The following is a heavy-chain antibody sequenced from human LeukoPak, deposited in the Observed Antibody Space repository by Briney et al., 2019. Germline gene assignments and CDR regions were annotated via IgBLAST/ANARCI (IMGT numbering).Heavy chain of an antibody. CDR1: GFTFSSYE. V-gene: IGHV3-48*03. CDR2: ISSSGSTI. D-gene: IGHD3-9*01. J-gene: IGHJ4*02. Sequence: PGGSLRLSCAASGFTFSSYEMNWVRQAPGKGLEWVLYISSSGSTIYYADSVKGRFTISRDNAKNSLYLQMNSLRAEDTAVYYCARGRIRYFDWLLPPPYFDYWGQGTLVTVSS. CDR3: ARGRIRYFDWLLPPPYFDY.